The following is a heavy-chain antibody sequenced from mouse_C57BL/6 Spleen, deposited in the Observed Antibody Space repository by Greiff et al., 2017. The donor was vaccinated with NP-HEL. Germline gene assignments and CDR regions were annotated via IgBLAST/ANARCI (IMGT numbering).Heavy chain of an antibody. D-gene: IGHD2-14*01. CDR3: ARGIGGGGRFAY. J-gene: IGHJ3*01. CDR2: IDPSDSET. V-gene: IGHV1-52*01. CDR1: GYTFTSYW. Sequence: VQLQQPGAELVRPGSSVKLSCKASGYTFTSYWMHWVKQRPIQGLEWIGNIDPSDSETHYNQKFKDKATLTVDKSSSTAYMQLSSLTSEDSAVYYCARGIGGGGRFAYWGQGTLVTVSA.